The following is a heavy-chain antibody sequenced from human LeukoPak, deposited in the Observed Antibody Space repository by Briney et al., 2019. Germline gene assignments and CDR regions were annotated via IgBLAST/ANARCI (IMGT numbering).Heavy chain of an antibody. V-gene: IGHV4-59*08. J-gene: IGHJ4*02. CDR1: GGSISSYY. Sequence: PETLSLTCTVSGGSISSYYWSWIRQPPGKGLEWIGYIYYSGSTNYNPSLKSRVTISVDTSKNQFSLKLSSVTAADTAVYYCARSARGQQAFDYWGQGTLVTVSS. CDR2: IYYSGST. D-gene: IGHD6-13*01. CDR3: ARSARGQQAFDY.